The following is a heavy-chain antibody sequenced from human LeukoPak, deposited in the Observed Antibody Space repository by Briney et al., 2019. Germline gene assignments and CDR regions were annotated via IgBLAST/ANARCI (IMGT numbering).Heavy chain of an antibody. V-gene: IGHV3-30*04. Sequence: PGGSLRLSCAASGFTFSSYAMHWVRQAPGKGLEWVAVISYDGSNKYYADSVKGRFTISRDNSKNTLYLQMNSLRAEDTAVYYCAREVSLFDPWGQGTLVTVSS. CDR3: AREVSLFDP. CDR2: ISYDGSNK. CDR1: GFTFSSYA. D-gene: IGHD4-23*01. J-gene: IGHJ5*02.